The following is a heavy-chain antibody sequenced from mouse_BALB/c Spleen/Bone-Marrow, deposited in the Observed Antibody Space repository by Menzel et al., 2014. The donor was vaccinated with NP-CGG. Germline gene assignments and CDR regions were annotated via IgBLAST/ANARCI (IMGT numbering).Heavy chain of an antibody. Sequence: QVQLKESGTELVKPGASVKLSCKASGYTFTSYWIHWVKQGPGQGPEWIGEIHPSNGRTNYSEKFKTKATLTVDKSSNTAHMQLSSLTSEDSAVYYCARGTARTIIDFWGEGTSVTVSS. D-gene: IGHD3-2*01. J-gene: IGHJ4*01. CDR2: IHPSNGRT. CDR3: ARGTARTIIDF. V-gene: IGHV1S81*02. CDR1: GYTFTSYW.